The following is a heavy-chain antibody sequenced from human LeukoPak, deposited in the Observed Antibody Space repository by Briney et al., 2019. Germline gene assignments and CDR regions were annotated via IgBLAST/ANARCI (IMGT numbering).Heavy chain of an antibody. D-gene: IGHD3-10*01. J-gene: IGHJ5*02. CDR3: ARGGPNTYYYGSGSPLNWFDP. Sequence: SETLSLTCTVSGGSISSYYWSWIRQPAGKGLEWIGRIYTSGSANYNPSLKSRVTMSVDTSKNQFSLKLSSVTAADTAVYYCARGGPNTYYYGSGSPLNWFDPWGQGTLVTVSS. CDR1: GGSISSYY. CDR2: IYTSGSA. V-gene: IGHV4-4*07.